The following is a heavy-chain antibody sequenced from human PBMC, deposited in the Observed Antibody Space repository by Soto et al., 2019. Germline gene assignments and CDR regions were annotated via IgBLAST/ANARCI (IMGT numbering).Heavy chain of an antibody. D-gene: IGHD5-18*01. V-gene: IGHV4-59*01. J-gene: IGHJ5*02. Sequence: PSETLSLTCTVSGGSISSYYWSWIRQPPGKGLEWIGYIYYSGSTNYNPSLKSRVTISVDTSKNQFSLKLSSVTAADTAVYYCARALDTGIRFDPWGQGTLVTVSS. CDR3: ARALDTGIRFDP. CDR2: IYYSGST. CDR1: GGSISSYY.